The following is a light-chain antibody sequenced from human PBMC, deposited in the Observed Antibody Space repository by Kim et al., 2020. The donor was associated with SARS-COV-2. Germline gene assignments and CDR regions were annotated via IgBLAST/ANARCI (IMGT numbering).Light chain of an antibody. J-gene: IGLJ3*02. CDR1: SSNNGSNY. CDR2: KNN. CDR3: AAWDDSLSGRGV. V-gene: IGLV1-47*01. Sequence: QRVTISCSGSSSNNGSNYVYWYQQPPGTAPKLLIYKNNHRPSGVPDRFSGSKSGTSASLAISGLRSEDEADYYCAAWDDSLSGRGVFGGGTQLTVL.